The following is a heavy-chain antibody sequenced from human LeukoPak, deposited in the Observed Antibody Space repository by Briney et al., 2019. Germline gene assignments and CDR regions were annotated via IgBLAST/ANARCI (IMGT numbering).Heavy chain of an antibody. Sequence: GGSLRLSCAASGFTVSSNYMSWVRQAPGKGLEWVSVIYSGGSTYYADSVKGRFTISRDNSKNTLYLQMSSLRAEDTAVYYCARYSSSWYGNNWFDPWGQGTLVTVSS. D-gene: IGHD6-13*01. V-gene: IGHV3-66*01. CDR3: ARYSSSWYGNNWFDP. CDR1: GFTVSSNY. J-gene: IGHJ5*02. CDR2: IYSGGST.